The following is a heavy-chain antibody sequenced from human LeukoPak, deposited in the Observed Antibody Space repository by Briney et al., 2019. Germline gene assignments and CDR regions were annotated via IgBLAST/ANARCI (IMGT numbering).Heavy chain of an antibody. CDR1: GYTFTGYY. V-gene: IGHV1-2*02. CDR3: ASARPGYCSSTSCYSFDY. D-gene: IGHD2-2*03. Sequence: ASVKVSCKASGYTFTGYYMHWVRQAPGQGLEWMGWINPNSGGTNYAQKFQGRVTMTRDTSISTAYMELSRLRSDDTAVYYCASARPGYCSSTSCYSFDYWGQGTLVTVSS. CDR2: INPNSGGT. J-gene: IGHJ4*02.